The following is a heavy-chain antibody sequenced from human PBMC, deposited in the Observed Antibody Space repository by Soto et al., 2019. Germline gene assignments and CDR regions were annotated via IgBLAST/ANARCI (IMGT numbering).Heavy chain of an antibody. J-gene: IGHJ6*03. V-gene: IGHV3-23*01. CDR2: MTGSGDNT. Sequence: EVQLSESGGGLVQPGGSLRLSCAASGFTFNNYALSWVRQAPGKGLEWVSAMTGSGDNTFYADSVKGRFTISRDNSKHTLYLQMSSLMAEDTATYYCAKGRGPYFYGSGSYYYYYMDVWGKGTTVTVSS. CDR3: AKGRGPYFYGSGSYYYYYMDV. D-gene: IGHD3-10*01. CDR1: GFTFNNYA.